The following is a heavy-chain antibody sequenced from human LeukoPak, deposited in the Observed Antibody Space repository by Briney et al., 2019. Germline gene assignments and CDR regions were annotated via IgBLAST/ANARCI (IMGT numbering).Heavy chain of an antibody. CDR3: ARSRAPGFDL. V-gene: IGHV4-61*02. Sequence: PSETLSLTCTVSGGSISSGSYYWSWIRQPAGKGLEWIGRIYTSGGTNYNPSLKSRVTISVDTSKNQFSLKLSSVTAADTAVYYCARSRAPGFDLWGRGTLVTVSS. D-gene: IGHD5-24*01. CDR2: IYTSGGT. CDR1: GGSISSGSYY. J-gene: IGHJ2*01.